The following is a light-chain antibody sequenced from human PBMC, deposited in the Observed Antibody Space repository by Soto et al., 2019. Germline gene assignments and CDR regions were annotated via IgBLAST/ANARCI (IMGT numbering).Light chain of an antibody. J-gene: IGKJ1*01. V-gene: IGKV3-15*01. CDR2: GAS. Sequence: EVVMTQSPATLSVSPGERATLSCRASQSVNANLAWYQQKPGQAPRLLIHGASNRATGIPARFSGSGFGTECRLTISSLQSEDFADEYCQQYNTGVWTFGQGTKGEI. CDR1: QSVNAN. CDR3: QQYNTGVWT.